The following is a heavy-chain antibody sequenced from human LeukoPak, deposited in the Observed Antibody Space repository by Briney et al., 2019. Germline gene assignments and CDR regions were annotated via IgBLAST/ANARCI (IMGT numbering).Heavy chain of an antibody. J-gene: IGHJ4*02. CDR1: GFSFSSYA. Sequence: PGGSLRLSCAASGFSFSSYAMSWVRQAPGKGLEWVSIITGSSSTYYADSVKGRFTISRDNSKNTLYLQMNSLRGEDSAVYYCAKDARRTDGWYFFDYWGQGTLVTVSS. CDR2: ITGSSST. D-gene: IGHD6-19*01. V-gene: IGHV3-23*01. CDR3: AKDARRTDGWYFFDY.